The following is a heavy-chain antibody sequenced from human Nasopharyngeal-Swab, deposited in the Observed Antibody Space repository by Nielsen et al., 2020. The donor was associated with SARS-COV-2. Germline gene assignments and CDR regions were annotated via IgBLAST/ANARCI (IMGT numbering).Heavy chain of an antibody. J-gene: IGHJ6*02. D-gene: IGHD3-3*02. CDR2: ISWNSGSI. CDR3: ANLLAGTHYYYGMDV. V-gene: IGHV3-9*01. CDR1: GFTFDDYA. Sequence: GGSLRLSCAASGFTFDDYAMHWVRQAPGKGLEWVSGISWNSGSIGYADSVKGRFTISRDNAKNSLYLQMNSLRAEDTALYYCANLLAGTHYYYGMDVWGQGTTVTVSS.